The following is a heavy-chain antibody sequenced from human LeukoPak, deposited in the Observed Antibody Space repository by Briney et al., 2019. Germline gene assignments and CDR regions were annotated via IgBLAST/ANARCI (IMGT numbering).Heavy chain of an antibody. J-gene: IGHJ4*02. CDR3: ARTDGYNSPYFDY. V-gene: IGHV3-48*03. D-gene: IGHD5-24*01. CDR1: GFTFSSYE. Sequence: GVLRLSCAASGFTFSSYEMNWVRQAPGKGLEWGSYISSSGSTIYYADSVKGRFTISRDNAKNSLYLQMNSLRAEDTAVYYCARTDGYNSPYFDYWGQGTLVTVSS. CDR2: ISSSGSTI.